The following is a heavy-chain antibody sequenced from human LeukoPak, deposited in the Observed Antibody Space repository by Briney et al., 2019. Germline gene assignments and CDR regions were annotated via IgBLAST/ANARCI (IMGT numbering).Heavy chain of an antibody. V-gene: IGHV3-7*01. D-gene: IGHD1-14*01. CDR2: IEQDGSER. Sequence: GGSLRLSCAASGFTVSSTYMSWVRQAPGKGLEWVANIEQDGSERYYVDSVKGRFTISRDNAKNSLYLQMNSLRVEDTAVYYCATTNQHDVFDRWGQGTMVTVSS. CDR3: ATTNQHDVFDR. CDR1: GFTVSSTY. J-gene: IGHJ3*01.